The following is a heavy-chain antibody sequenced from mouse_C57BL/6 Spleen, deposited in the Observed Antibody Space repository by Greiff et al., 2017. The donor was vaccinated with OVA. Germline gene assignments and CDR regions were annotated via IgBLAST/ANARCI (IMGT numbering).Heavy chain of an antibody. J-gene: IGHJ2*01. CDR2: ISYDGSN. CDR3: ARDGDYCDY. CDR1: GYSITSGYY. V-gene: IGHV3-6*01. Sequence: EVQLMESGPGLVNPSQSLSLTCSVTGYSITSGYYWNWIRQFPGNKLEWMGYISYDGSNNYNPSLKNRILITRDTSKNQFFLKLKSVTTEDTATYYGARDGDYCDYWGQGTTLTVSS.